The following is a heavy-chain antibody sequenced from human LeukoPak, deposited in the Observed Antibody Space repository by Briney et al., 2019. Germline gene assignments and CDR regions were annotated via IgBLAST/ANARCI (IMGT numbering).Heavy chain of an antibody. CDR1: GGSFSGYY. J-gene: IGHJ6*03. Sequence: SKTLSLTCAVYGGSFSGYYWSWIRQPPGKGLEWIGEINHSGSTNYDPSLKSRVTISVDTSKNQFSLKLSSVTAADTAVYYCARVFSSNYYYYYYYVDVWGKGTTVTVSS. CDR2: INHSGST. V-gene: IGHV4-34*01. CDR3: ARVFSSNYYYYYYYVDV. D-gene: IGHD6-6*01.